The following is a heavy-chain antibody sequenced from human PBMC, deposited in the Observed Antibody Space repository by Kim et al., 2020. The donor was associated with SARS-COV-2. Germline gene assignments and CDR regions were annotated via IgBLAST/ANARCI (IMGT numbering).Heavy chain of an antibody. CDR3: AKDLGFGELGESY. V-gene: IGHV3-30*18. D-gene: IGHD3-10*01. J-gene: IGHJ4*02. CDR1: GFTFSSYG. Sequence: GGSLRLSCAASGFTFSSYGMHWVRQAPGKGLEWVAVISYDGSNKYYADSVKGRFTISRDNSKNTLYLQMNSLRAEDTAVYYCAKDLGFGELGESYWGQGTLVTVSS. CDR2: ISYDGSNK.